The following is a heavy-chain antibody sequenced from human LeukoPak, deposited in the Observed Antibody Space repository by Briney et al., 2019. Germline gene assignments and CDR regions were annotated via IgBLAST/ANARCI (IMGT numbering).Heavy chain of an antibody. Sequence: GASVKVSCEASGFTFTSSTIQWVRQARGQRLEWIGWIVVGSGNTNYAQKLQERVIITRDMSTTTVYMELSSLRSEDTAVYYCAGTPWFGELTLDYWGQGTLVTVSS. CDR2: IVVGSGNT. CDR1: GFTFTSST. J-gene: IGHJ4*02. CDR3: AGTPWFGELTLDY. V-gene: IGHV1-58*02. D-gene: IGHD3-10*01.